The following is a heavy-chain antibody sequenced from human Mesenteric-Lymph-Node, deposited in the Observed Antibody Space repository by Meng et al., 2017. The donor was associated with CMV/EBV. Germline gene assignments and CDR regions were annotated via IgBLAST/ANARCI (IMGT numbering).Heavy chain of an antibody. CDR1: GYRITDYY. V-gene: IGHV1-2*02. CDR2: INPTSGAT. CDR3: ARGFLEWHGDYHYGMDV. Sequence: ASVKVSCKASGYRITDYYIHWMRQAPGQGLEWMGWINPTSGATNYARKFQGRVTMTRDTSINTAYMEMTRLRSDDTAVYYCARGFLEWHGDYHYGMDVWGQGTTVTVSS. D-gene: IGHD3-3*01. J-gene: IGHJ6*02.